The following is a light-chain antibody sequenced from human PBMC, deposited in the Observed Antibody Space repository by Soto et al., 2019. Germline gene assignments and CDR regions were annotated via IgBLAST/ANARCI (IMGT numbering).Light chain of an antibody. CDR1: NSDVGGYIY. CDR3: SSYTSSSTV. J-gene: IGLJ2*01. Sequence: QSVLTQPRSVSGSPRQSVTISCTGTNSDVGGYIYVSWYQQHPGKAPKLMMFDVSKRPSGVPDRFSGSKSDNTASLTISGLQAEDEADYFCSSYTSSSTVFGGGTKVTVL. V-gene: IGLV2-11*01. CDR2: DVS.